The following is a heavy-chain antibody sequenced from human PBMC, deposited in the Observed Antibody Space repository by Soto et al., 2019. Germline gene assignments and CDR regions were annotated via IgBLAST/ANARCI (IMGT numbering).Heavy chain of an antibody. J-gene: IGHJ6*03. CDR3: ARGLFYLYYYYMDV. V-gene: IGHV1-3*01. Sequence: ASVKVSCKASGYTFTSYAMHWVRQAPGQRLEWMGWINAGNGNTKYSQKFQGRVTITRDTSASTAYMELSSLRSEDTAVYYCARGLFYLYYYYMDVWGKGTTVTVS. CDR1: GYTFTSYA. D-gene: IGHD3-10*02. CDR2: INAGNGNT.